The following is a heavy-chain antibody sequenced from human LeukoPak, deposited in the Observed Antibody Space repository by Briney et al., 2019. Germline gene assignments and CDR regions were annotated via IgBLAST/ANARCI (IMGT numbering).Heavy chain of an antibody. CDR3: LTAYSGRYFAV. D-gene: IGHD2-15*01. Sequence: SETLSLPCTVSGGSISSRSYYWGWIRQPPGKGLEWIATIYYSGSTYYNPSLKSRVTISVDTSKNQFSLKLSSVTAADTAVYYCLTAYSGRYFAVWGGGRLVTVSS. V-gene: IGHV4-39*01. CDR1: GGSISSRSYY. J-gene: IGHJ2*01. CDR2: IYYSGST.